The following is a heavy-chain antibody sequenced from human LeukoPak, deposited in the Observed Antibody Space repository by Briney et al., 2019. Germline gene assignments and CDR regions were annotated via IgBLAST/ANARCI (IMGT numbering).Heavy chain of an antibody. J-gene: IGHJ4*02. CDR2: ISSSGSTI. CDR3: ARDPGYNYGFDY. CDR1: GFTFSSYE. Sequence: GGSLRLSCAASGFTFSSYEMNWVRQAPGKGLEWVSYISSSGSTIYYADSVKGRFTISRDNSKNTLYLQMNSLRAEDTAVYYCARDPGYNYGFDYWGQGTLVTVSS. D-gene: IGHD5-18*01. V-gene: IGHV3-48*03.